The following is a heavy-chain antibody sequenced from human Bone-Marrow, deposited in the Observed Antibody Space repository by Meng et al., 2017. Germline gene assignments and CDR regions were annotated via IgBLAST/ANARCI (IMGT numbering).Heavy chain of an antibody. D-gene: IGHD5-12*01. V-gene: IGHV3-7*01. J-gene: IGHJ6*02. CDR3: AREQQEVEWLRSGYYYYGMDA. CDR1: GFTFSSYW. CDR2: IKQDGSEK. Sequence: GGSLRLSCAASGFTFSSYWMSWVRQAPGKGLEWVANIKQDGSEKYYVDSVKGRFTISRDNAKNSLYLQMNSLRAEDTAVYYCAREQQEVEWLRSGYYYYGMDAWGQGTTVTVSS.